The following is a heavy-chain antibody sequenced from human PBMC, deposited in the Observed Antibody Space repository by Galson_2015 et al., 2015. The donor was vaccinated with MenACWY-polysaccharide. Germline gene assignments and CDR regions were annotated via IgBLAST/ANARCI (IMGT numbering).Heavy chain of an antibody. CDR2: IRSSGTNT. V-gene: IGHV3-23*01. CDR3: AKDSTDFWSVAGRFDH. J-gene: IGHJ5*02. CDR1: GFTFTSCA. Sequence: SLRLSCAASGFTFTSCAMSWVRQAPEKGLEWVSAIRSSGTNTYYADSVKGRFTISRDNSKNTLYLQMNSLRAEDTAVYYCAKDSTDFWSVAGRFDHWGQGTLVTVSS. D-gene: IGHD3-3*01.